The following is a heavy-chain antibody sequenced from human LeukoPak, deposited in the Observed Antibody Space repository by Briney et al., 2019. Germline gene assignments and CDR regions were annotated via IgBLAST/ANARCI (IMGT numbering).Heavy chain of an antibody. V-gene: IGHV3-11*05. D-gene: IGHD6-13*01. CDR3: AGVPMSRAAAGSVDY. J-gene: IGHJ4*02. Sequence: GGSLRLSCAASGFTFSDYYRSWIHQAPGKGLEWVSYISSSSTYKNYADSVRGRFTISRDNAKNSLYLQMNSLRAEDTAVYFCAGVPMSRAAAGSVDYWGQGTLVTVSS. CDR1: GFTFSDYY. CDR2: ISSSSTYK.